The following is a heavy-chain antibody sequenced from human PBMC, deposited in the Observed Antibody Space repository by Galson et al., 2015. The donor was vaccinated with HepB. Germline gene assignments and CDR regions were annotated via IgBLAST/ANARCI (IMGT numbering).Heavy chain of an antibody. Sequence: SLRLSCAASGFTFSSYSMNWVRQAPGKGLEWVSSISSSSSYIYYADSVKGRFTISRDNAKNSLYLQMNSLRAEDTAVYYCARHRGAVAGTPPLDYWGQGTLVTVSS. CDR1: GFTFSSYS. D-gene: IGHD6-19*01. CDR2: ISSSSSYI. V-gene: IGHV3-21*01. CDR3: ARHRGAVAGTPPLDY. J-gene: IGHJ4*02.